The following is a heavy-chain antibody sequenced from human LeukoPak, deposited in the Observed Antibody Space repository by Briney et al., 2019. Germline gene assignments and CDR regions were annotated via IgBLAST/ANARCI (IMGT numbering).Heavy chain of an antibody. Sequence: ASVKVSCKASGYTFTGYYMHWVRQAPGQGLEWMGWINPNSGGTNYAQKFQGRVTMTRDTSISTAYMELSRLRSDDTAVYYCARDGYCSSTSCYHYYYYMDVWGKGTTVTVSS. V-gene: IGHV1-2*02. CDR3: ARDGYCSSTSCYHYYYYMDV. CDR1: GYTFTGYY. J-gene: IGHJ6*03. D-gene: IGHD2-2*03. CDR2: INPNSGGT.